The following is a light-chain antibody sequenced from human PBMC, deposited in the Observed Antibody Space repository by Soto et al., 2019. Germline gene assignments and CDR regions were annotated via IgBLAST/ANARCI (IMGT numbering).Light chain of an antibody. CDR3: QQYYSSPVT. V-gene: IGKV4-1*01. CDR2: WAS. CDR1: QSLLHRSNNKNY. Sequence: DILMTQSPGSLAVSPGERATIKCTSSQSLLHRSNNKNYLVWYQQKPGQPPKLLIYWASTRHSGVPERFSGSGSGTEFTLTISSLQTEDAAVYFCQQYYSSPVTFGGGTKVEI. J-gene: IGKJ4*01.